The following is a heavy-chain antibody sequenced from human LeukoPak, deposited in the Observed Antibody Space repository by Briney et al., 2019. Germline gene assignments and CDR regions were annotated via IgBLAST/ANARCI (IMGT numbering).Heavy chain of an antibody. D-gene: IGHD2-2*01. CDR2: IYTSGST. J-gene: IGHJ4*02. V-gene: IGHV4-4*07. CDR3: ASLGPGDRYCSSTSCYRSLFYFDY. Sequence: SETLSLTCTVSGGSISSYYWSWIRQPAGEGLEWIGRIYTSGSTNYNPSLKSRVTISVDTSKNQFSLKLSSVTAADTAVYYCASLGPGDRYCSSTSCYRSLFYFDYWGQGTLVTVSS. CDR1: GGSISSYY.